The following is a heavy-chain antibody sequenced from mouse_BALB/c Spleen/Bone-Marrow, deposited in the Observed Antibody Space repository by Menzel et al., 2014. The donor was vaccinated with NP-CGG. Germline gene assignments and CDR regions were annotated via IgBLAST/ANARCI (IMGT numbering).Heavy chain of an antibody. Sequence: QVQLQQPGGELMKPGASVKISCKATGYTFSNYWIQWVKQGPGHGPEWIGEILPGSDNTNYNEKFKGKATFTADTSSNTAYMQLSSLTSEDSAVYYCARGNPFDFWGQGTTLTVSS. CDR1: GYTFSNYW. V-gene: IGHV1-9*01. J-gene: IGHJ2*01. CDR3: ARGNPFDF. CDR2: ILPGSDNT.